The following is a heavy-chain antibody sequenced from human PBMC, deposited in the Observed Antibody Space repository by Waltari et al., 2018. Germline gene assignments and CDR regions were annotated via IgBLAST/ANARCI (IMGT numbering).Heavy chain of an antibody. V-gene: IGHV3-74*01. CDR3: VRVDNNGLEPFDY. CDR1: GFTVSNYW. Sequence: EVQLVESGGDLVQPGGSLRLSLSASGFTVSNYWIHWVRQAPGKGLVWVSCINGDGSRMTYADSVKGRFTLSRDNAKSTVYLQMSSLRAEDTALYYCVRVDNNGLEPFDYWGQGTLVTVSS. J-gene: IGHJ4*02. D-gene: IGHD1-1*01. CDR2: INGDGSRM.